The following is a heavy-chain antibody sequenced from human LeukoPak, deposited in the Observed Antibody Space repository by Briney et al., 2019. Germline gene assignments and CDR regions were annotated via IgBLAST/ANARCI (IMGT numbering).Heavy chain of an antibody. V-gene: IGHV3-74*01. CDR3: ARVYVGSSTTYPFDH. CDR2: IHTDGSIT. J-gene: IGHJ4*02. CDR1: GFTFSSYW. Sequence: GGALRLSCAASGFTFSSYWMHWVRQAPGRGLVGVSRIHTDGSITNYADSVKGRFTISRDNAKNTLYLQMNSLRAEDTAVYYCARVYVGSSTTYPFDHWGQGTPVTVSS. D-gene: IGHD6-6*01.